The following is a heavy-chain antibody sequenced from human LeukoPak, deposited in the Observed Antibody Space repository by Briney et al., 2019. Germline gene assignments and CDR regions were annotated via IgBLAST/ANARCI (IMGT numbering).Heavy chain of an antibody. CDR3: AKILAVTNYYYYGMDV. J-gene: IGHJ6*02. CDR2: ISYDGSNK. Sequence: GGSLRLSCAASGFTFSSYAMHWVRQAPGKGLEWVAVISYDGSNKYYADSVKGRFTISRDNSKNTLYLQMNSLRAEDTAVYYCAKILAVTNYYYYGMDVWGQGTTVTVSS. CDR1: GFTFSSYA. D-gene: IGHD4-17*01. V-gene: IGHV3-30-3*02.